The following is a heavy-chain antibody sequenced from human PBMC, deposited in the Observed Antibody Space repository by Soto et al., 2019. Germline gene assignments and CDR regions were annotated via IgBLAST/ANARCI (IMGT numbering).Heavy chain of an antibody. CDR1: GFTFGTYV. CDR3: AKGRSYYYYYGVDV. CDR2: LTDSGGST. J-gene: IGHJ6*02. V-gene: IGHV3-23*01. Sequence: PGGSLRLSCVGSGFTFGTYVMTWVRQAPGKGLEWVSGLTDSGGSTYYADSVKGRFTISRDNSKSTLYLQMNSLRAEDTALYYCAKGRSYYYYYGVDVWGQGTTVTVSS.